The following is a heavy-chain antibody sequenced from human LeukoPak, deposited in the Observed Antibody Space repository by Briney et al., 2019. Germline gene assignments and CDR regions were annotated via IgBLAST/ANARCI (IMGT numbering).Heavy chain of an antibody. D-gene: IGHD6-6*01. CDR1: GFTFSGYS. CDR2: ISSSSYI. Sequence: GGSLRLPFAPSGFTFSGYSRNGARRAPGRGLGGVSSISSSSYIYYADSVKGRFTISRDNAKNSLYLQMNSLRAEDTAVYYCARGRGYSSSSGEFDYWGQGTLVTVSS. CDR3: ARGRGYSSSSGEFDY. J-gene: IGHJ4*02. V-gene: IGHV3-21*01.